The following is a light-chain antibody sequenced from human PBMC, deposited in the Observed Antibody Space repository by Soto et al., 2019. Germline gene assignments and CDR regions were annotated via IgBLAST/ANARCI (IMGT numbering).Light chain of an antibody. CDR3: GAWDESLNGYV. CDR1: SSNIGINT. CDR2: TDN. Sequence: QSVLTQLPSASGTPGQRVTISCSGRSSNIGINTVNWYQQLPGTAPKVLIYTDNQRPSGVPDRFSGSKSGTSASLAINGLQSGDEADYYCGAWDESLNGYVFGTGTKVTVL. V-gene: IGLV1-44*01. J-gene: IGLJ1*01.